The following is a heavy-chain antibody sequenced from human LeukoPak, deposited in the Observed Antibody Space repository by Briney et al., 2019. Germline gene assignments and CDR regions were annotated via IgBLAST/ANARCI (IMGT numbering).Heavy chain of an antibody. CDR3: AKGIVVFISGNAFDI. D-gene: IGHD3-22*01. V-gene: IGHV3-23*01. Sequence: TGGSLRLSCAASGFTFSSYAMSWVRQAPGKGLEWVSAISGSGGSTYYADSVKGRFTISRDNSKNTLYLQMNSLRAEDTAVYYCAKGIVVFISGNAFDIWGEGTMVTVSS. CDR1: GFTFSSYA. J-gene: IGHJ3*02. CDR2: ISGSGGST.